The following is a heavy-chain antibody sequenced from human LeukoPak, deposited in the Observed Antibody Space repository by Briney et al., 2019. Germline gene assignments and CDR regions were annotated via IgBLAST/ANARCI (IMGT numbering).Heavy chain of an antibody. V-gene: IGHV4-59*08. Sequence: SETLSLTCTVSGGSISSYYWSWIRQPPGKGLEWIGYIYYSGSTNYNPSLKSRVTISVDTSKNQFSLKLSSVTAADTAVYYCAQIGTNLYDSSGYHFDYWGQGTLVTVSS. CDR2: IYYSGST. CDR3: AQIGTNLYDSSGYHFDY. CDR1: GGSISSYY. J-gene: IGHJ4*02. D-gene: IGHD3-22*01.